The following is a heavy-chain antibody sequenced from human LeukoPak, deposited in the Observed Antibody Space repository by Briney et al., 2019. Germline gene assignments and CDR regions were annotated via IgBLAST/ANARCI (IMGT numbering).Heavy chain of an antibody. Sequence: PGGSLRLSCAASGFTFDDYAMHWVRQAPGKGLEWVSGISWNSGSIGYADSVKGRFTISRDNAKNSLYLQMNSLRAEDMALYYCAKGRYSTTAPFDYWGQGTLVTVSS. J-gene: IGHJ4*02. V-gene: IGHV3-9*03. CDR3: AKGRYSTTAPFDY. CDR1: GFTFDDYA. D-gene: IGHD1-26*01. CDR2: ISWNSGSI.